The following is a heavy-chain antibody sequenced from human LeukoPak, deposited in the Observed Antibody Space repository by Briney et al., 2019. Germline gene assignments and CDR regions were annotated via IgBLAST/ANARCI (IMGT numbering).Heavy chain of an antibody. Sequence: SETLSLTCTVSGGYISSSNYYWVWIRQPPGKGLEWVASIFYSGSTYFNPSLKSRVTILVDTSKNQFSLKLSSVTAADTAMYYCARDPATECSNGVCYEASWFDPWGQGTLVTVSS. V-gene: IGHV4-39*07. CDR3: ARDPATECSNGVCYEASWFDP. CDR2: IFYSGST. D-gene: IGHD2-8*01. CDR1: GGYISSSNYY. J-gene: IGHJ5*02.